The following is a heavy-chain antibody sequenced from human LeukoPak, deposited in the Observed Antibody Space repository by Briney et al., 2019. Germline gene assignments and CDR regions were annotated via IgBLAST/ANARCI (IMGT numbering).Heavy chain of an antibody. CDR2: INPDTGGT. Sequence: SVKVSCKASGYSFTGYHIHWVRQAPGQGPEWVGWINPDTGGTKCAQKFQGRVTLTRDTSINTAYMELNGLRSDDTAMYYCARDVPGYSSYFDYWGQGTVVTVSS. D-gene: IGHD6-19*01. CDR1: GYSFTGYH. V-gene: IGHV1-2*02. CDR3: ARDVPGYSSYFDY. J-gene: IGHJ4*02.